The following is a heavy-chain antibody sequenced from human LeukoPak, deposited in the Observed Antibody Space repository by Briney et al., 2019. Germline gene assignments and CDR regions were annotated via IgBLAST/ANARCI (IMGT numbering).Heavy chain of an antibody. Sequence: ASVKVSCKASGYTFASYGISWVRQAPGQGLEWMGWISAYNGNTNYAQKLQGRVTMTTDTSTSTAYMELRILTSDDTAVYYCAREPRFTMIVVGTNAFDIWGQGTMDTVSS. CDR1: GYTFASYG. J-gene: IGHJ3*02. CDR3: AREPRFTMIVVGTNAFDI. CDR2: ISAYNGNT. D-gene: IGHD3-22*01. V-gene: IGHV1-18*01.